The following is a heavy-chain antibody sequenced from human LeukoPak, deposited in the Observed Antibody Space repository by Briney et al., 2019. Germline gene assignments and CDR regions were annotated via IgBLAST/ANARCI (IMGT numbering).Heavy chain of an antibody. V-gene: IGHV4-61*03. CDR3: ARLGGRLSTNFDF. CDR1: GVSISGDGSISSVY. J-gene: IGHJ4*02. D-gene: IGHD3-16*01. CDR2: IHYSGTS. Sequence: PSETLSLTCTVSGVSISGDGSISSVYWTWIRQSPGWGLEWVGHIHYSGTSNYNPSLKSRDTISVDTSKNHFSLKLSSVTAADTAVYYRARLGGRLSTNFDFWGQGALVTVAS.